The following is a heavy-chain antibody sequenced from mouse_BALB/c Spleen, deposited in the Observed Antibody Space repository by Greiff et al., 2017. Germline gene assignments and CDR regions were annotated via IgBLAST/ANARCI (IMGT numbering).Heavy chain of an antibody. D-gene: IGHD2-3*01. J-gene: IGHJ4*01. Sequence: VQLVESGPGLVAPSQSLSITCTVSGFSLTGYGVNWVRQPPGKGLEWLGMIWGDGSTDYNSALKSRLCISKDNSKSQVFLKMNSLQTDDTARYYCARDDGYYPYAMDYWGQGTSVTVSS. V-gene: IGHV2-6-7*01. CDR2: IWGDGST. CDR1: GFSLTGYG. CDR3: ARDDGYYPYAMDY.